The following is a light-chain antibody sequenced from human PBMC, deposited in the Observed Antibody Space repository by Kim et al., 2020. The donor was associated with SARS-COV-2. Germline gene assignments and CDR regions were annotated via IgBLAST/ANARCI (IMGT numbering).Light chain of an antibody. Sequence: SYELTQPPSVSVSPGQTARITCSGDKLGDKYACWYQQKPGQSPVLVIYQDSKRPSGIHERFSGSNSGNTATLTISGTQAMDEADYYCQAWDSSVVFGGGT. V-gene: IGLV3-1*01. CDR3: QAWDSSVV. CDR1: KLGDKY. J-gene: IGLJ2*01. CDR2: QDS.